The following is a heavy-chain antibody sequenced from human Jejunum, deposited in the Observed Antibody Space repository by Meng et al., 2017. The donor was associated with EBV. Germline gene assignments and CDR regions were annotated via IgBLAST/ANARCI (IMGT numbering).Heavy chain of an antibody. V-gene: IGHV3-21*01. CDR3: SRRFYNNTGYPLDF. CDR2: ISNTSDYI. J-gene: IGHJ4*02. CDR1: GFTLSDHW. D-gene: IGHD3-22*01. Sequence: QRVESGGGLVQPGGSLRLSCAASGFTLSDHWIHWVRQAPGEGLMWVSSISNTSDYIFYADSVKGRFTMSRDNAKNSLYLQMNSLRAEDTAVYYCSRRFYNNTGYPLDFWGQGTLVTVSS.